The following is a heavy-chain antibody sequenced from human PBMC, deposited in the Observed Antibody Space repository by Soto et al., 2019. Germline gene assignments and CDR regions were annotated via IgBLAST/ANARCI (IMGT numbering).Heavy chain of an antibody. D-gene: IGHD6-19*01. CDR1: GYTFTSYA. J-gene: IGHJ4*02. Sequence: ASVKVSCKASGYTFTSYAIHWVRQAPGQRLEWMGWINAGNGNTKYSQKFQDRVTITRDTSASTAYMELSSLRSEDKAVYYCARDLGGWPDYWGQGTLVTSP. CDR2: INAGNGNT. CDR3: ARDLGGWPDY. V-gene: IGHV1-3*01.